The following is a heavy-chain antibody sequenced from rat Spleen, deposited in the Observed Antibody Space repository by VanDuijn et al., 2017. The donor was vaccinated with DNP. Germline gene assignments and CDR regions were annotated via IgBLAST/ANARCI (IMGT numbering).Heavy chain of an antibody. Sequence: QVQLKESGPGLVQPSRTLSLTCTVSGFSLPRYGVTWVRQPPGKGLEWMGVIWSNGGTDYNSAIKSRLSISRDTSKSQVFLKMNSLQTEDTAMYFCARKRGAYYGYTPFDYWGQGVMVTVSS. CDR1: GFSLPRYG. V-gene: IGHV2-16*01. CDR3: ARKRGAYYGYTPFDY. CDR2: IWSNGGT. J-gene: IGHJ2*01. D-gene: IGHD1-9*01.